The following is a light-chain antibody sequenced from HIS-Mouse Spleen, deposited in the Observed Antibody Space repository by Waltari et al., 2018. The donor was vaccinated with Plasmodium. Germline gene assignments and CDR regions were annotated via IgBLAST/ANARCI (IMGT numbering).Light chain of an antibody. J-gene: IGKJ4*01. Sequence: DIQLTQSPSFLSASVGDRVTSTCRASQGISSYLAWYQQKPGKAPTLLIYAASTFQSGVPSRFSGSGSGTEFTLTISSLQPEDFATYYCQQLNSYPLTFGGGTKVEIK. CDR3: QQLNSYPLT. V-gene: IGKV1-9*01. CDR1: QGISSY. CDR2: AAS.